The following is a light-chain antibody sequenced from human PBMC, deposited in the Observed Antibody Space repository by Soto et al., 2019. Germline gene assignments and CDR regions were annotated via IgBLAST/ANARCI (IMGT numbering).Light chain of an antibody. CDR3: QQYNNWPWT. V-gene: IGKV3-15*01. J-gene: IGKJ1*01. CDR1: QSVSSD. CDR2: GAS. Sequence: ETVMTQSPANLSVSPGERAALSCRASQSVSSDLAWYQQKPGQAPRLLIHGASTRATGLPARFSGSGSGTEFTLTISSLQSEDFEVYYCQQYNNWPWTFGQGTKVDTK.